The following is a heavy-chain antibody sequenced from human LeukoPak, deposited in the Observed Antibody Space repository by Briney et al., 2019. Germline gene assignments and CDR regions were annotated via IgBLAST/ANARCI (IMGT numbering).Heavy chain of an antibody. Sequence: GASVKVPCKASGYSFSGYYMHWVRQAPGQDLEWMGWINPDSGGTNYAQEFQGRVTMTRDTSISTAYMELSRLRSDDTAVYYCASPQEYCSGGSCYSYDYWGQGTLVTVSS. CDR3: ASPQEYCSGGSCYSYDY. J-gene: IGHJ4*02. CDR2: INPDSGGT. D-gene: IGHD2-15*01. CDR1: GYSFSGYY. V-gene: IGHV1-2*02.